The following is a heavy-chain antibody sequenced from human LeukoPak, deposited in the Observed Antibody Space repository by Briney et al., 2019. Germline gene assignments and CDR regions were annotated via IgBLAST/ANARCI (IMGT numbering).Heavy chain of an antibody. J-gene: IGHJ6*03. V-gene: IGHV4-59*01. CDR1: GGSISSYY. CDR3: ARGGPSTPEDYYMDV. Sequence: SETLSLTCTVSGGSISSYYWSWIRQPPGKGLEWIGYIYYSGSTNYNPSLKSRVTISVDTSKSQFSLKLSSVTAADTAVYYCARGGPSTPEDYYMDVWGKGTTVTVSS. CDR2: IYYSGST. D-gene: IGHD1-14*01.